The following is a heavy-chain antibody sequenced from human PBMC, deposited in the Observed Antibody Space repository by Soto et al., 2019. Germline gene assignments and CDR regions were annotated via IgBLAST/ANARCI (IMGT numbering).Heavy chain of an antibody. CDR3: ARSRAGRDPFDY. Sequence: PGESLKISCQGSGYSFTSHWVGWVRQMPGEGLEWMGIIYPGDSDTRYIPSLQGHVTMSVDKSISTAYLRWSSLMASDTAIYYCARSRAGRDPFDYWGQGTLVTVSS. D-gene: IGHD2-15*01. J-gene: IGHJ4*02. CDR2: IYPGDSDT. CDR1: GYSFTSHW. V-gene: IGHV5-51*01.